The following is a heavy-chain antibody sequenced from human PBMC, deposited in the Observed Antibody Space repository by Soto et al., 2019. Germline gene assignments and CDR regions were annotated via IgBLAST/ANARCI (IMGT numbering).Heavy chain of an antibody. J-gene: IGHJ4*02. CDR3: ARAGFGVVVVPAARATIDY. Sequence: ASVKVSCKASGYTFTSYDINWVRQATGQGLEWMGWMNPNSGNTGYAQKFQGRVTMTRDTSTSTVYMELSSLRSEDTAVYYCARAGFGVVVVPAARATIDYWGQGTLVTVSS. CDR1: GYTFTSYD. V-gene: IGHV1-8*01. D-gene: IGHD2-2*01. CDR2: MNPNSGNT.